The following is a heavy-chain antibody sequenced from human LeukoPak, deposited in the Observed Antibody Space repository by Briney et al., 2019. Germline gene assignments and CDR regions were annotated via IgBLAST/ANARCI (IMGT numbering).Heavy chain of an antibody. D-gene: IGHD4-17*01. V-gene: IGHV6-1*01. J-gene: IGHJ4*02. Sequence: SQTLSLTCAISGDSVSSNSAAWNWIRQSPSRGFEWLGRTFYRSKWYNEYAVSVQSRISINPDTSKNQFSLQLNSVTPEDTAVYYCARDHDYGAYGTYEDYWGQGTLVTVSS. CDR2: TFYRSKWYN. CDR1: GDSVSSNSAA. CDR3: ARDHDYGAYGTYEDY.